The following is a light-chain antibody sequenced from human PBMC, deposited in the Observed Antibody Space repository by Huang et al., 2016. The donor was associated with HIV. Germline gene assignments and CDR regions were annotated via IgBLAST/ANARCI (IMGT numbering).Light chain of an antibody. CDR3: QQYFTTPRT. Sequence: DIVMTQSPDSLAVSLGERATINCKSSQSLVSTTNNKNNLAWYQQNPGQAPKLLIYWASTRASGVPDRFSGSGSGPDFSLTISSLQAEDVAVYYCQQYFTTPRTFGPGTKVDIK. CDR1: QSLVSTTNNKNN. J-gene: IGKJ3*01. V-gene: IGKV4-1*01. CDR2: WAS.